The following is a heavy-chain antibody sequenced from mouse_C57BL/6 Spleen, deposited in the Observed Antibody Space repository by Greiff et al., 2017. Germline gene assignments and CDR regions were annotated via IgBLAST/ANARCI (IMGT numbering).Heavy chain of an antibody. J-gene: IGHJ2*01. Sequence: EVKLVESGGGLVKPGGSLKLSCAASGFTFSSYAMSWVRQTPEKRLEWVATISDGGSYTYYPDNVKGRFTISRDNAKNNLYLQLSHLKSEDTAMYYCAREGELGRSYFDYWGQGTTLTVSS. V-gene: IGHV5-4*01. D-gene: IGHD4-1*01. CDR1: GFTFSSYA. CDR3: AREGELGRSYFDY. CDR2: ISDGGSYT.